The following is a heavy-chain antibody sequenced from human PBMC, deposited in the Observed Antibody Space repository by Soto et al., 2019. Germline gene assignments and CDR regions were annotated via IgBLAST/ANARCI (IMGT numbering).Heavy chain of an antibody. D-gene: IGHD6-19*01. V-gene: IGHV3-30-3*01. Sequence: KLASAASGVTFSSYAMHWVRQATGKGLEWVALISYDGNNKYYADSVKGRFTISRDTSENTLYLQMNSLRPEDTGVYYCVRADSSAWSRPFDVWGPGTMVTVS. CDR3: VRADSSAWSRPFDV. CDR1: GVTFSSYA. CDR2: ISYDGNNK. J-gene: IGHJ3*01.